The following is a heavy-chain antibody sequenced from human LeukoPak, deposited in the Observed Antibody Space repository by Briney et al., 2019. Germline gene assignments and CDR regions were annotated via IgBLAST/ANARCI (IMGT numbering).Heavy chain of an antibody. CDR3: ARHNYPYDSGGYYYAY. Sequence: GGSLRLSCAASGFTFSSYSMNWVRQAPGKGLEWVSSISSSSSYIYYADSVKGRFTISRDNAKNSLYLKMNSLRADDTAVYYCARHNYPYDSGGYYYAYWGQGTLVTVSS. CDR2: ISSSSSYI. CDR1: GFTFSSYS. V-gene: IGHV3-21*01. J-gene: IGHJ4*02. D-gene: IGHD3-22*01.